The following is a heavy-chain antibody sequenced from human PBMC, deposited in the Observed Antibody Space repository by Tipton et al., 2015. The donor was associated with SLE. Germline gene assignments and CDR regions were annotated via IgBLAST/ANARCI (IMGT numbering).Heavy chain of an antibody. V-gene: IGHV4-59*01. J-gene: IGHJ3*02. CDR1: GGSISGYY. D-gene: IGHD1-26*01. Sequence: LRLSCSVSGGSISGYYWSWIRQPPGKGLEWIGYIYYSGSTNYNPSLKSRVTISVDTSKNQFSLKLSSVTAADTAVYYCARKIGGTFDIWGQGTMVTVSS. CDR3: ARKIGGTFDI. CDR2: IYYSGST.